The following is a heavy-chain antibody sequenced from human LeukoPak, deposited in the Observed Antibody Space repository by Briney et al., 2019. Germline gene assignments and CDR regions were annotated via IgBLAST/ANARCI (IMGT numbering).Heavy chain of an antibody. J-gene: IGHJ4*02. CDR3: ARITSGIDY. CDR1: GGSISSYY. D-gene: IGHD3-10*01. Sequence: KPSETLSLTCTVSGGSISSYYWSWIRQPPGKGLEWIGYIYYSGSTNYNPSLKSRVTISVDTSKNQFSLKLSSVTAADTAVYYCARITSGIDYWGQGTLVTVSS. V-gene: IGHV4-59*01. CDR2: IYYSGST.